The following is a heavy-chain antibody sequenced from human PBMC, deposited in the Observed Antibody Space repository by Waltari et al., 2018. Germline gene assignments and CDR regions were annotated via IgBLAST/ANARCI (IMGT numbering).Heavy chain of an antibody. V-gene: IGHV1-2*06. CDR1: GYTFTGYY. D-gene: IGHD6-19*01. Sequence: QVQLVQSGAEVKKPGASVKVSCKASGYTFTGYYMHWVRQAPGQGLEWMGRINPNSGGTNYAQKFQGRVTMTRDTSISTAYMELSRLRSDDTAVYYCARVAVPGIAVARPDYWGQGTLVTVSS. CDR2: INPNSGGT. CDR3: ARVAVPGIAVARPDY. J-gene: IGHJ4*02.